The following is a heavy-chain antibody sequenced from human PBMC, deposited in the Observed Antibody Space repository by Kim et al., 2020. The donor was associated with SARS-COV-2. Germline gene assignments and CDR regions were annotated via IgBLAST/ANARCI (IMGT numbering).Heavy chain of an antibody. CDR3: ARGLGQWLVHYDAFDI. J-gene: IGHJ3*02. D-gene: IGHD6-19*01. CDR2: IYYSGST. V-gene: IGHV4-59*13. CDR1: GGSISSYY. Sequence: SETLSLTCTVSGGSISSYYWSWIRQPPGKGLEWIGYIYYSGSTNYNPSLKSRVTISVDTSKNQFSLKLSSVTAADTAVYYCARGLGQWLVHYDAFDIWGQGTMVTVSS.